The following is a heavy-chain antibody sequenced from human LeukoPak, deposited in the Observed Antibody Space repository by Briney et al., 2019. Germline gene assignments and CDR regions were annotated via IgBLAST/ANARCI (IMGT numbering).Heavy chain of an antibody. D-gene: IGHD1-1*01. J-gene: IGHJ6*03. Sequence: GASVKVSCKASGYTFTSSGISWVRQAPGQGLEWMGWISAYNGNTNYAQKLHGRVTMTTDASTSTAYMELRSLRSDDTAVYYCARATLYYYYYYMDDWGKGTTVTVSS. CDR3: ARATLYYYYYYMDD. CDR1: GYTFTSSG. CDR2: ISAYNGNT. V-gene: IGHV1-18*01.